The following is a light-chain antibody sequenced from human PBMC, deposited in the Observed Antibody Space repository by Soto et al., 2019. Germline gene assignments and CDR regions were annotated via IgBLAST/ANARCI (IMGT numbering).Light chain of an antibody. CDR2: EVS. CDR3: ASWDDRLSGPI. Sequence: QSALTQPASVSGSPGQSITISCTGTSSDVGGYNYVSWYQQHPGKAPKLMIYEVSNRPSGVPDRFLGSKSGTSASLAINGLQSEDEADYYCASWDDRLSGPIFGGGTKVTVL. V-gene: IGLV2-14*01. J-gene: IGLJ2*01. CDR1: SSDVGGYNY.